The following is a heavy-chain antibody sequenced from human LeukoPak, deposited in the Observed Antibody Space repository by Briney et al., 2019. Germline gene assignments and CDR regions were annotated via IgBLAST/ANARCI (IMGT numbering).Heavy chain of an antibody. V-gene: IGHV3-21*01. CDR1: GFTFSSYS. D-gene: IGHD3-10*01. CDR3: TYGSGSYYNKRDDAFDI. CDR2: ISSSSSYI. J-gene: IGHJ3*02. Sequence: GGSLRLSCVASGFTFSSYSMNWVRQAPGKGLEWVSSISSSSSYIYYADSVKGRFTISRDNAKNSLYLQMNSLRAEDTAVYYCTYGSGSYYNKRDDAFDIWGQGTMVTVSS.